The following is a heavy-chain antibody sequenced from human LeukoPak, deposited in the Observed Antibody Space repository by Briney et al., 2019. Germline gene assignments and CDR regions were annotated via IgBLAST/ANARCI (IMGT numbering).Heavy chain of an antibody. V-gene: IGHV4-59*01. CDR3: ARARGTYGSGSYYTFDP. Sequence: SETLSLTCTVSGGSISSYYWSWIRQPPGKGLVWIGYIYYSGSTNYNPSLKSRVTISVDTSKNQFSLKLSSVTAADTAVYYCARARGTYGSGSYYTFDPWGQEPWSPSPQ. J-gene: IGHJ5*02. CDR2: IYYSGST. CDR1: GGSISSYY. D-gene: IGHD3-10*01.